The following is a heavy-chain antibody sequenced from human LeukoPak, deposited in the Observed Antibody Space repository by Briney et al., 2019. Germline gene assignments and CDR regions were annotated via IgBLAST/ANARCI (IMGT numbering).Heavy chain of an antibody. V-gene: IGHV1-69*13. CDR1: GGTFSSYA. CDR3: ARVSDFWPQNWFDP. CDR2: IIPIFGTA. D-gene: IGHD3-3*01. J-gene: IGHJ5*02. Sequence: SVKVSCKASGGTFSSYAISWVRQAPGQGLEWMGGIIPIFGTANYAQKFQGRVTITADESTSTAYMELSSLRSEDTAVYYCARVSDFWPQNWFDPWGQGTRVTVSS.